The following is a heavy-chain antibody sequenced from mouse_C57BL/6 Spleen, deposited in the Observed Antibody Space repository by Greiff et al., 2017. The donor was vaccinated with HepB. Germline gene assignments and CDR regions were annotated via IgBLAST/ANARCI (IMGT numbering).Heavy chain of an antibody. J-gene: IGHJ1*03. D-gene: IGHD1-1*01. V-gene: IGHV1-15*01. CDR1: GYTFTDYE. CDR2: IDPETGGT. Sequence: QVQLKESGAELVRPGASVTLSCKASGYTFTDYEMHWVKQTPVHGLEWIGAIDPETGGTAYNQKFKGKAILTADKSSSTAYMELRSLTSEDSAVFYCTRYYYGSSPDFDVWGTGTTVTVSS. CDR3: TRYYYGSSPDFDV.